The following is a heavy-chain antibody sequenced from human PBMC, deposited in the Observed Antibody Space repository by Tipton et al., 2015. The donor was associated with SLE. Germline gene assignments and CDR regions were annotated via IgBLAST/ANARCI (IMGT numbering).Heavy chain of an antibody. V-gene: IGHV3-11*04. J-gene: IGHJ5*02. CDR2: ISSSGSTI. CDR3: ARVWTMVHNWFDP. D-gene: IGHD3-10*01. Sequence: SLRLSCAASGFTFSDYYMSWIRQAPGKGLEWVSYISSSGSTIYYADSVKGRFTISRDNAKNSLYLQMNSLRAEDTAVYYCARVWTMVHNWFDPWGQGTLVTVSS. CDR1: GFTFSDYY.